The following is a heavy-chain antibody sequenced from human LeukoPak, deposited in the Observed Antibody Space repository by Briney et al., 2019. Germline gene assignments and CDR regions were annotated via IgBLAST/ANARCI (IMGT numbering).Heavy chain of an antibody. CDR1: GFTFSSYS. J-gene: IGHJ4*02. CDR2: TSDRGDYT. CDR3: AKDGGLWVSAHWGDS. V-gene: IGHV3-23*01. Sequence: GGSLRLSCAASGFTFSSYSMSWVRQAPGKGLEWVSGTSDRGDYTYYADSVKGRFTISRDTSKNTLYLQMNSLRAEDTAVYYCAKDGGLWVSAHWGDSWGRGTLVTVSS. D-gene: IGHD7-27*01.